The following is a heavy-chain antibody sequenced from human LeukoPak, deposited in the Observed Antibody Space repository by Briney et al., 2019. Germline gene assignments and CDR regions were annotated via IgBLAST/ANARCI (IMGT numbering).Heavy chain of an antibody. CDR1: GFTFSSYW. Sequence: GGSLRLSCAASGFTFSSYWMSWVRQAPGKGLEWVANIKQDGSEKYYVDSVKGRFTISRDNSKKILYLQMNSLRAEDTAVYYCGKEVERHFDLKYWGQGTLVTVSS. CDR3: GKEVERHFDLKY. V-gene: IGHV3-7*03. CDR2: IKQDGSEK. J-gene: IGHJ4*02.